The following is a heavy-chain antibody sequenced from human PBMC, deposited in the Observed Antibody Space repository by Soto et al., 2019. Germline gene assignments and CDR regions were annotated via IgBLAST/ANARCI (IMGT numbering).Heavy chain of an antibody. D-gene: IGHD6-13*01. J-gene: IGHJ6*02. V-gene: IGHV1-69*13. CDR1: GGTFSGYA. Sequence: SVKVSCKASGGTFSGYAISWVRQAPGQGLEWMGGIIPIFGTANYAQKFQGGVTITADESTSTAYMELSSLRSEDTAVYYCARPSSWYDSYYYYGMDVWGQGTTVTVSS. CDR2: IIPIFGTA. CDR3: ARPSSWYDSYYYYGMDV.